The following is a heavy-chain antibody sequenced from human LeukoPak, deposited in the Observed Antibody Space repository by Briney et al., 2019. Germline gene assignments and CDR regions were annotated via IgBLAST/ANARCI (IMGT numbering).Heavy chain of an antibody. D-gene: IGHD2-2*01. CDR2: IHYSGST. Sequence: PSETLSLTCTVSGGSISSYYWSWIRQPPGKGLEWIGYIHYSGSTNYNPSLKSRVTISVDTSKNQFSLKLSSVTAADTAVYYCARDADPYCSSTSCYSWFDPWGQGTLVTVSS. CDR1: GGSISSYY. J-gene: IGHJ5*02. V-gene: IGHV4-59*01. CDR3: ARDADPYCSSTSCYSWFDP.